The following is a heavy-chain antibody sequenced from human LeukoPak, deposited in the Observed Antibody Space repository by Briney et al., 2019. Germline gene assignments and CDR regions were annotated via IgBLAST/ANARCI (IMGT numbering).Heavy chain of an antibody. CDR3: ARGRGYSFSSQYFDY. Sequence: SETLSLTCTVSGGSVSSGSYYWSWIRQPPGKGLEWIGYTHYSGSTNYNPSLKSRVTMSLDTSKNQFSLKLSSVTAADTAVYYCARGRGYSFSSQYFDYWGQGTLVTVSS. V-gene: IGHV4-61*01. D-gene: IGHD5-18*01. CDR1: GGSVSSGSYY. CDR2: THYSGST. J-gene: IGHJ4*02.